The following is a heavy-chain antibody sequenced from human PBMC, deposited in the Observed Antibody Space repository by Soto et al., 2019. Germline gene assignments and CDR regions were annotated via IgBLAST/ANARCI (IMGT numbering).Heavy chain of an antibody. CDR2: IKLDGSEK. V-gene: IGHV3-7*01. D-gene: IGHD2-15*01. CDR1: GCTFSNYW. J-gene: IGHJ5*02. Sequence: GGSLRLSCAASGCTFSNYWMSWVRQAPGKGLEWVANIKLDGSEKDCVDSVKGRFTITRDTSASTAYMELSSLRSEDTAVYYCARGGGSSPGWFDPWGQGTLVTVSS. CDR3: ARGGGSSPGWFDP.